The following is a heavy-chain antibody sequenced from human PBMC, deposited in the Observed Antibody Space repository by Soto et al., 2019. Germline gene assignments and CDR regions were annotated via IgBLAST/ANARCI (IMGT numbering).Heavy chain of an antibody. J-gene: IGHJ5*02. V-gene: IGHV1-2*02. D-gene: IGHD2-2*01. CDR1: GGTFSSYA. Sequence: ASVKVSCKASGGTFSSYAISWLRQAPGQGLEWMGWINPKSDVTNYAHKFKDRVTMTRDTSTSTVYMDLSRLTFDDTAVYYCARGAMLSAAISTSFDPWGQGTQVTVSS. CDR2: INPKSDVT. CDR3: ARGAMLSAAISTSFDP.